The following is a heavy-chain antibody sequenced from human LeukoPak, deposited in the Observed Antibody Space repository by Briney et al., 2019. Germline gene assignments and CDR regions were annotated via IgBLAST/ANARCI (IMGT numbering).Heavy chain of an antibody. CDR1: GGSIYSGANS. V-gene: IGHV4-30-4*07. J-gene: IGHJ3*02. CDR2: IYYSGST. CDR3: AREDYGDAFDI. Sequence: SETLSLTCAVSGGSIYSGANSWSWIRQPPGKGLEWIGYIYYSGSTYYSPSLKSRITISLDTSKNQFSLKLSSVTAADTAVYYCAREDYGDAFDIWGRGTMVTVSS. D-gene: IGHD4-17*01.